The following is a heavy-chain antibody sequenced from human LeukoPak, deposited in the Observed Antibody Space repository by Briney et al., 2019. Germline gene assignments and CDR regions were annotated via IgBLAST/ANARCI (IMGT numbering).Heavy chain of an antibody. CDR2: IYHSGST. D-gene: IGHD3-10*01. V-gene: IGHV4-30-2*01. CDR3: ARDLEFFDY. J-gene: IGHJ4*02. Sequence: SETLSLTCAVSGGSISSGGYSWSWIRQPPGKGLEWIGYIYHSGSTYYNPSLKSRVTISVDRSNKQSSLKLSSVTAADTAVYYCARDLEFFDYWGQGTLVTVSS. CDR1: GGSISSGGYS.